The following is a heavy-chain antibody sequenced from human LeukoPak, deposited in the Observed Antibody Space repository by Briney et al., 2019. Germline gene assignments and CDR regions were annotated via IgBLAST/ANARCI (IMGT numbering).Heavy chain of an antibody. CDR1: GFTFSSYW. V-gene: IGHV3-7*03. CDR3: ARDPFCSGGSCYPNFYGMDV. J-gene: IGHJ6*02. D-gene: IGHD2-15*01. CDR2: IKQDGSEK. Sequence: GGSLRLSCAASGFTFSSYWMSWVRQAPGKGLEWVANIKQDGSEKYYVDSVKGRFTISRDNAKNSLYLQMNSLRAEGTAVYYCARDPFCSGGSCYPNFYGMDVWGQGTTVTVSS.